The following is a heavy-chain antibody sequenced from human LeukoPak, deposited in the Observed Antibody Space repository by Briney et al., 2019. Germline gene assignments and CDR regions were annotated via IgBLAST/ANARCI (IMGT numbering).Heavy chain of an antibody. CDR1: GGTFSSYA. Sequence: PVKVSCKASGGTFSSYAISWVRQAPGQGLEWMGGIIPIFGTANYAQKFQGRVTITADESTSTAYMELSSLRSEDTAMYYCAREVAAGSHMGFDYWGQGTLVTVSS. D-gene: IGHD6-19*01. CDR3: AREVAAGSHMGFDY. J-gene: IGHJ4*02. V-gene: IGHV1-69*13. CDR2: IIPIFGTA.